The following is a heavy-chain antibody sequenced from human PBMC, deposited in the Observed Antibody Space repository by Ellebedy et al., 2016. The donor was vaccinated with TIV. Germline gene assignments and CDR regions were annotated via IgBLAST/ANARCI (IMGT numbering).Heavy chain of an antibody. D-gene: IGHD2-2*01. Sequence: ASVKVSXXASGYTFTSYYMHWVRQAPGQGLEWMGIINPSGGSTSYAQKFQGRVTMTRDTSTSTVYMELSSLRSEDTAVYYCAREFSDTSSSDIWGQGTMVTVSS. CDR3: AREFSDTSSSDI. CDR2: INPSGGST. V-gene: IGHV1-46*01. J-gene: IGHJ3*02. CDR1: GYTFTSYY.